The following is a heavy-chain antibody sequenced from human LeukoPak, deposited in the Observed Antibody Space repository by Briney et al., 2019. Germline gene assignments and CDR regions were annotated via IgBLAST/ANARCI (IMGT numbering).Heavy chain of an antibody. CDR3: ARDFGFWSGYSSFDY. V-gene: IGHV4-38-2*02. CDR2: IYYSGST. D-gene: IGHD3-3*01. CDR1: GYSISSGYY. J-gene: IGHJ4*02. Sequence: SETLSLTCTVSGYSISSGYYWGWIRQPPGKGLEWIGYIYYSGSTNYNPSLKSRVTISVDTSKNQFSLKLSSVTAADTAVYYCARDFGFWSGYSSFDYWGQGTLVTVSS.